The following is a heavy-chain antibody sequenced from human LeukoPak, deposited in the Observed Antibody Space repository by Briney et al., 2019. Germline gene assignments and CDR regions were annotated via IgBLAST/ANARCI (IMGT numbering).Heavy chain of an antibody. D-gene: IGHD1-26*01. Sequence: PGWSLRLSCLASGFTFDDYAMHWVGQAPAKGLEWVAVISYDGSNKYYADSVKGRFTISRDNSKNTLYLQMNSLRAEDTAVYYCARDPFLSSGSPPGDYWGQRTLVTVSS. CDR1: GFTFDDYA. CDR2: ISYDGSNK. V-gene: IGHV3-30*04. J-gene: IGHJ4*02. CDR3: ARDPFLSSGSPPGDY.